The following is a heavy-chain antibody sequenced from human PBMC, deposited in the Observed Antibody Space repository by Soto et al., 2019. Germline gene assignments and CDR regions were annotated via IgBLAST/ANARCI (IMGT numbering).Heavy chain of an antibody. CDR1: GGSMSPYY. CDR3: ARGAGSSSSRGNWFDP. D-gene: IGHD6-6*01. J-gene: IGHJ5*02. CDR2: IYYTGST. Sequence: ASETLSLTCTVSGGSMSPYYWSWIRQPPGKGLEWIGYIYYTGSTSYNPSLKRRVTISVDTSKTQFSLKLSSVTAAATAVYYCARGAGSSSSRGNWFDPWGQGTLVTVSS. V-gene: IGHV4-59*12.